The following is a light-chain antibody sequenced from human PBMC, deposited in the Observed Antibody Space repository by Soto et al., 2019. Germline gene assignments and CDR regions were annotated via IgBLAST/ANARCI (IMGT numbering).Light chain of an antibody. J-gene: IGLJ2*01. CDR3: QTWGSDTVV. V-gene: IGLV4-69*01. CDR1: SGHSSYA. Sequence: QLVLTQSPSASASLGASVKLTCTLSSGHSSYAITWHQQQPEKGPRYLMKLNSDGSHYKGDGIPDRFSGSSSGAERYLTISCLQSEDEADYFCQTWGSDTVVFGGGTKLTVL. CDR2: LNSDGSH.